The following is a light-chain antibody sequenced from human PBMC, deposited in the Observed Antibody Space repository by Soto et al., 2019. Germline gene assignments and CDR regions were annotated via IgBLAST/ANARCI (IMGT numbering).Light chain of an antibody. CDR1: QSVSSN. CDR2: GAS. J-gene: IGKJ4*01. V-gene: IGKV3-15*01. CDR3: QEYNNWPALT. Sequence: EIVMTHSPATLSVSPGERATLSCRANQSVSSNLAWYQQKPGQAPRLLISGASTRATGIPDRFSGSGSGTEFTLTISSLQSEDFAVYYCQEYNNWPALTFGGGTKVDIK.